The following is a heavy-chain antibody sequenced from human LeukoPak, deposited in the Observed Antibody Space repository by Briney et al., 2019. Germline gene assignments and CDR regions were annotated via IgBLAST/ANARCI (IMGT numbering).Heavy chain of an antibody. CDR3: ARHIVGSSADAFDI. D-gene: IGHD2-15*01. CDR1: GYTFTGYY. Sequence: SVKVSCKASGYTFTGYYMHWVRQAPGQGLEWMGGIIPIFGTANYAQKFQGRVTVTTDESTSTAYMELSSLRSEDTAVYYCARHIVGSSADAFDIWGQGTMVTVSS. J-gene: IGHJ3*02. V-gene: IGHV1-69*05. CDR2: IIPIFGTA.